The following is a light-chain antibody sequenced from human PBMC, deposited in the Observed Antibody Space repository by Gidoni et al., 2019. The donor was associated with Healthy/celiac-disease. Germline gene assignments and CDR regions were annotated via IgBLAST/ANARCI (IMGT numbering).Light chain of an antibody. J-gene: IGKJ5*01. CDR2: GAS. CDR1: QSVSSSY. Sequence: EIVLTQSPGTLSLSPGERATLSCRASQSVSSSYLAWYQQTPGQAPRLLIYGASSRATGIPDRFSGRGSGTDFTLTISRLEPEDFAVYYCQQYGSSPFGQGTRLEIK. V-gene: IGKV3-20*01. CDR3: QQYGSSP.